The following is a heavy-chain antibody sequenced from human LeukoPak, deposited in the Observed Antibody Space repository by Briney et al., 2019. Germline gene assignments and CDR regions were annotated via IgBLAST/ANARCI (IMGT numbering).Heavy chain of an antibody. D-gene: IGHD6-13*01. J-gene: IGHJ4*02. CDR3: ASRAPPAAY. Sequence: PSETLSLTCAVYGGSFSGYYWSWIRQPPGQGLEWIGEINHSGSTNYNPSLKSRVTISVDTSKNQFSLKLSSVTAADTAVYYCASRAPPAAYWGQGTLVTVSS. CDR2: INHSGST. CDR1: GGSFSGYY. V-gene: IGHV4-34*01.